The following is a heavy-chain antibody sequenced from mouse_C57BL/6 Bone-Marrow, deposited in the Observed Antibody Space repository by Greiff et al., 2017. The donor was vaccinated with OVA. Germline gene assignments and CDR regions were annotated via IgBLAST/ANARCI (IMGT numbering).Heavy chain of an antibody. CDR3: ARRGYYYYGSSYDYFDY. CDR2: IHPNSGST. Sequence: VQLQQSGAELVKPGASVKLSCKASGYTFTSYWMHWVKQRPGQGLEWIGMIHPNSGSTNYNEKFKSKATLTVDKSSSTAYMQLSSLTSEDSAVYYCARRGYYYYGSSYDYFDYWGQGTTLTVSS. V-gene: IGHV1-64*01. D-gene: IGHD1-1*01. CDR1: GYTFTSYW. J-gene: IGHJ2*01.